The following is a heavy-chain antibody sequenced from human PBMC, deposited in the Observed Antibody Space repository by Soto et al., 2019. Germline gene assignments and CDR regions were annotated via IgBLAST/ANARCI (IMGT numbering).Heavy chain of an antibody. CDR2: ISSSSSYI. Sequence: GGSLRLSCAASGFTFSGYSMNWVRQAPGKGLEWVSSISSSSSYIYYADSVKGRFTISRDNAKNSLYLQMNSLRAEDTAVYYCARGLYDFWSGYYYYYGMDVWGQGTTVTVSS. J-gene: IGHJ6*02. V-gene: IGHV3-21*01. D-gene: IGHD3-3*01. CDR1: GFTFSGYS. CDR3: ARGLYDFWSGYYYYYGMDV.